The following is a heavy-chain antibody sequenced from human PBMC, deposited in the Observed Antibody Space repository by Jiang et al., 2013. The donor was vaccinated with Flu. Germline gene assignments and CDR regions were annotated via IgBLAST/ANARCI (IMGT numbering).Heavy chain of an antibody. CDR2: FIPALGTA. D-gene: IGHD3-22*01. V-gene: IGHV1-69*09. Sequence: QLVESGAEVKKPGSSVKVSCKASGGTFSSYAISWVRQAPGQGLEWMGRFIPALGTAHYAQKLQGRVTITADTSTSTAYMELSSLRSEDTAVYYCATYFGLWYDNRGYYSFDYWGQGTQVTVSS. CDR1: GGTFSSYA. J-gene: IGHJ4*01. CDR3: ATYFGLWYDNRGYYSFDY.